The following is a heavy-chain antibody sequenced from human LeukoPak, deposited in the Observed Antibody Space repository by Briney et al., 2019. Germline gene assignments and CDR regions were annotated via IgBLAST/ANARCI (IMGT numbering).Heavy chain of an antibody. CDR1: GYTVTGYY. D-gene: IGHD5-12*01. V-gene: IGHV1-2*02. CDR2: INPNSGGT. CDR3: ASARGYSDFDSYFDY. Sequence: ASVKVSCKASGYTVTGYYMHWVRQAPGQGPEWMGWINPNSGGTNYAQQFQGRVTMTLATSIGTAYMELSRLKSDDTAVFYCASARGYSDFDSYFDYWGQGTLVTVSS. J-gene: IGHJ4*02.